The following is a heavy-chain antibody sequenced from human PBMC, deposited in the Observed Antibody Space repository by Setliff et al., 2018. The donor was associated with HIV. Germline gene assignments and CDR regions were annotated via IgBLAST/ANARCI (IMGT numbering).Heavy chain of an antibody. Sequence: SETLSLTCTVSGGSITSGDYHWSWIRQPPGKGLEWIGYIYHTGSTYYNPSHKSRLTISIDTSKNQFSLKLRSVTAADTAVYYCARDPPGYGDSKDYWGQGILVTVSS. D-gene: IGHD4-17*01. CDR1: GGSITSGDYH. CDR3: ARDPPGYGDSKDY. CDR2: IYHTGST. J-gene: IGHJ4*01. V-gene: IGHV4-30-4*02.